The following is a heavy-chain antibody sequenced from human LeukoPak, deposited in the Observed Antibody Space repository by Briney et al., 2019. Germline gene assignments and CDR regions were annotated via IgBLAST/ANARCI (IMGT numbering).Heavy chain of an antibody. V-gene: IGHV4-39*01. Sequence: SETLSLTCTVSGGSISSSSYYWGWIRQPPGKGLEWIGSIYYSGSTYYNPSLKSRVTISVDTSKNQFSLKLSSVTAADTAVYYCASGSRRGGPDYWGQGTLVTVSS. D-gene: IGHD1-14*01. CDR1: GGSISSSSYY. J-gene: IGHJ4*02. CDR3: ASGSRRGGPDY. CDR2: IYYSGST.